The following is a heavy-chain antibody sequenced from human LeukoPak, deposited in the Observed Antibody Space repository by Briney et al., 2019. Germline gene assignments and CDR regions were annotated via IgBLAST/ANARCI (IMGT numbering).Heavy chain of an antibody. CDR2: IFASGGST. D-gene: IGHD3-3*01. CDR1: GFTFRSYA. Sequence: PGGTLRLSCAASGFTFRSYAMSWVRQAPGKGLEWVSAIFASGGSTYYADSVKGRFTISRDNAKNSLYLQMNSLRAEDMAVYYCARAPWGFLEYLSHYFDQWGQGTLVTVSS. V-gene: IGHV3-23*01. J-gene: IGHJ4*02. CDR3: ARAPWGFLEYLSHYFDQ.